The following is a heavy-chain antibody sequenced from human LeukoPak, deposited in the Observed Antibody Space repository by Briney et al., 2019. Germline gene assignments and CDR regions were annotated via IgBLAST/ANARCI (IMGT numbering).Heavy chain of an antibody. CDR3: AKQWTYYYGSGSYSH. CDR2: ISYDGSNK. D-gene: IGHD3-10*01. CDR1: GFTFSSYG. V-gene: IGHV3-30*18. Sequence: GRSLRLSCAASGFTFSSYGMHWVRQAPGKGLEWVAVISYDGSNKYYADSVKGRFTISRDNSKNTLYLQMNSLRAEDTAVYYCAKQWTYYYGSGSYSHWGQGTLVTVSS. J-gene: IGHJ4*02.